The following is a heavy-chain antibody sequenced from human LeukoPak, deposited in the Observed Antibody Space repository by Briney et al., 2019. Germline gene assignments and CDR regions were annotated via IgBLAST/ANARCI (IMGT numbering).Heavy chain of an antibody. Sequence: SETLSLTCAVYGGSFSGYYWSWIRQPPGKGLEWIGEINHSGGTSYNPSLKSRVTISVDTSKNQFSLKLSSVTAADTAVYYCARGRMVYYDFWSGYYHDYWGQGTLVTVSS. D-gene: IGHD3-3*01. V-gene: IGHV4-34*01. CDR1: GGSFSGYY. J-gene: IGHJ4*02. CDR2: INHSGGT. CDR3: ARGRMVYYDFWSGYYHDY.